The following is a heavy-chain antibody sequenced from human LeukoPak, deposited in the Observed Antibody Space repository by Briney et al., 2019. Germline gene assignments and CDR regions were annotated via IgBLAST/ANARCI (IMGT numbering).Heavy chain of an antibody. D-gene: IGHD3-10*01. CDR3: ARVLTVVRGTRAEYFQH. CDR2: IYHSGST. J-gene: IGHJ1*01. Sequence: SGTLSLTCAVSGGSISSSNWWSWVRQPPGKGLEWIGEIYHSGSTNYNPSLKSRVTISVDTSKNQFSLKLSSVTAADTAVYYCARVLTVVRGTRAEYFQHWGQGTLVTVSS. V-gene: IGHV4-4*02. CDR1: GGSISSSNW.